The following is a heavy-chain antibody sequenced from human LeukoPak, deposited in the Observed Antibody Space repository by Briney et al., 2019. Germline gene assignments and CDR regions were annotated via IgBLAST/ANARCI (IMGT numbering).Heavy chain of an antibody. CDR2: INTNTGSP. D-gene: IGHD2-2*01. Sequence: ASVKVSCKASGYTFTTYALNWVRQAPGQGLEWMGWINTNTGSPTYAQGFTGRFVFSLDTSVSTAYLQISSLKAEDTAVYYCARGIVIIPTAINAGDYWGQGTLVTVSS. J-gene: IGHJ4*02. CDR1: GYTFTTYA. CDR3: ARGIVIIPTAINAGDY. V-gene: IGHV7-4-1*02.